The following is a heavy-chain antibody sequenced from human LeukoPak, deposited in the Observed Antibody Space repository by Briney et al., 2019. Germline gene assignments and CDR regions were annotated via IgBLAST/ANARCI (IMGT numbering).Heavy chain of an antibody. J-gene: IGHJ4*02. V-gene: IGHV1-24*01. Sequence: ASVKVSCKVSGYTLTELSMHWVRQAPGKGLEWMGGFDPEDGETIYAQKFQGRVTMTEDTSTDTAYMELSSLRPEDTAFYYCATNPPGTAVAGNGYFDYWGQGTLVTVSS. CDR3: ATNPPGTAVAGNGYFDY. CDR2: FDPEDGET. D-gene: IGHD6-19*01. CDR1: GYTLTELS.